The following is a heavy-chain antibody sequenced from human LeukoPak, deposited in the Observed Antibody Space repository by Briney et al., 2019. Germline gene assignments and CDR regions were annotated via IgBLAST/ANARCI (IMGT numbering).Heavy chain of an antibody. D-gene: IGHD3-9*01. V-gene: IGHV1-69*02. CDR1: GGTFSSYT. CDR2: IIPILGIA. CDR3: ARIALRYEMPGIEYYYYGMDV. J-gene: IGHJ6*02. Sequence: SVKVSCKASGGTFSSYTISWVRQAPGQGLEWMGRIIPILGIANYAQKFQGRVTITADKSTSTAYMELSSLRSEDTAVYYCARIALRYEMPGIEYYYYGMDVWGQGTTVIVSS.